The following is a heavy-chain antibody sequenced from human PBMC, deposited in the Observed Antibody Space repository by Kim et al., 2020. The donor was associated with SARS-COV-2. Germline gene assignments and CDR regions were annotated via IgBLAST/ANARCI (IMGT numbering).Heavy chain of an antibody. V-gene: IGHV4-59*08. D-gene: IGHD3-16*01. CDR3: ARGGGSYDH. CDR2: IYYTGGT. Sequence: SETLSLTCTVSGGSITNYYWSWIRQAPGKELEWIGYIYYTGGTSYNPSLKSRVTISVDTSKNQFSLKLTSVTATDTAVYYCARGGGSYDHWGQGTLVNV. CDR1: GGSITNYY. J-gene: IGHJ1*01.